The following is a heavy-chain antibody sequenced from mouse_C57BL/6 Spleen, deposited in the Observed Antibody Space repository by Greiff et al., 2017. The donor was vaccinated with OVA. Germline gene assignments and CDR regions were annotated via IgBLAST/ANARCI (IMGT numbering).Heavy chain of an antibody. D-gene: IGHD3-3*01. CDR1: GYSITSGYY. Sequence: EVKLQESGPGLVKPSQSLSLTCSVTGYSITSGYYWNWIRQFPGNKLEWMGYISYDGSNNYNPSLKNRISITRDTSKNQFFLKLNSVTTEDTATYYCARGQGWDVNFDVWGTGTTVTVSS. CDR2: ISYDGSN. CDR3: ARGQGWDVNFDV. J-gene: IGHJ1*03. V-gene: IGHV3-6*01.